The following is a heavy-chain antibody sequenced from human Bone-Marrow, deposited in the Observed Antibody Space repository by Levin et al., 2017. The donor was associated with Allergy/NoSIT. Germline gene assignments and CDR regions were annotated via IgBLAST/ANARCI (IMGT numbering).Heavy chain of an antibody. CDR1: GFTFSSYA. Sequence: GESLKISCAASGFTFSSYAMSWVRQAPGKGLEWVSAISGSGGSTYYADSVKGRFTISRDNSKNTLYLQMNSLRAEDTAVYYCAKKGVPWWSRNYGDYGTFGGYFQHWGQGTLVTVSS. CDR3: AKKGVPWWSRNYGDYGTFGGYFQH. V-gene: IGHV3-23*01. D-gene: IGHD4-17*01. J-gene: IGHJ1*01. CDR2: ISGSGGST.